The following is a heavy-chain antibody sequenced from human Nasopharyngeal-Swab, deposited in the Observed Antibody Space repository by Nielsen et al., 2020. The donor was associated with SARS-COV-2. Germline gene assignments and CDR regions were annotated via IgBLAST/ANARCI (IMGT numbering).Heavy chain of an antibody. D-gene: IGHD3/OR15-3a*01. CDR2: ISAYNGNT. Sequence: WVRQAPGQGLEWMGWISAYNGNTNYAQKLQGRVTMTTDTSTSTAYMELRSLRSDDTAVYYCARDPDFWGNWFDPWGQGTLVTVSS. J-gene: IGHJ5*02. CDR3: ARDPDFWGNWFDP. V-gene: IGHV1-18*01.